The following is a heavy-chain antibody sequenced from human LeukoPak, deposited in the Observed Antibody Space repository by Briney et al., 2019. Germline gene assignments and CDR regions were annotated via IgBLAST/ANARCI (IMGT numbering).Heavy chain of an antibody. CDR1: GFTFSRSA. CDR3: TKVTSTGSCYQSDY. CDR2: LSSGGGSP. Sequence: PGGSLRLSCAASGFTFSRSAMSWVRQAPGKGLEWISGLSSGGGSPYYADSVKGRFTISRDNSKNTLFLQMNSLRAEDTAIYYCTKVTSTGSCYQSDYWGQGTLVTVSS. V-gene: IGHV3-23*01. D-gene: IGHD2-15*01. J-gene: IGHJ4*02.